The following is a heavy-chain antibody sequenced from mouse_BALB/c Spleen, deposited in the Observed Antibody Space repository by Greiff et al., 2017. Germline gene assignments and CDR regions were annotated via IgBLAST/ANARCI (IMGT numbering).Heavy chain of an antibody. CDR2: ISNGGGST. V-gene: IGHV5-12-2*01. J-gene: IGHJ4*01. CDR3: ARHYYGNYYAMDY. CDR1: GFTFSSYT. Sequence: EVMLVESGGGLVQPGGSLKLSCAASGFTFSSYTMSWVRQTPEKRLEWVAYISNGGGSTYYPDTVKGRFTISRDNAKNTLYLQMSSLKSEDTAMYYCARHYYGNYYAMDYWGQGTSVTVSS. D-gene: IGHD2-1*01.